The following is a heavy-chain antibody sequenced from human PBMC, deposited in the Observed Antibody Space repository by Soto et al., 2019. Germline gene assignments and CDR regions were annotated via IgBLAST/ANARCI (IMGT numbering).Heavy chain of an antibody. CDR3: ARVNVVVVAATREYYFDY. CDR2: INPNTGGT. J-gene: IGHJ4*02. D-gene: IGHD2-15*01. Sequence: QVQLVQSGAEVKKPGASVKVSCKASGYTFTGYYMHWVRQAPGQGLEGMGWINPNTGGTNYAQQFQGRITMTRDTAISTADMELRRLRSDATAVYYCARVNVVVVAATREYYFDYWGQGTLVTVSS. CDR1: GYTFTGYY. V-gene: IGHV1-2*02.